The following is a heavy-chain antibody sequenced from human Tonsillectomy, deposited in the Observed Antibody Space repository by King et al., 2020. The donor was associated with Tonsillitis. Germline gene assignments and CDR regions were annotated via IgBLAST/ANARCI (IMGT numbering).Heavy chain of an antibody. CDR1: GFIFSYYS. D-gene: IGHD6-19*01. J-gene: IGHJ6*03. V-gene: IGHV3-21*01. Sequence: EVQLVESGGGLVKPGGSLRLSCAASGFIFSYYSMNCVRQAPGKGLEWVSSISSRSSYIYYADSVKGRFTISRGNAKNSLYLQMNSLRAEDTAVYYCARDPTDRSIGFDYYYYYYMDVWGNGTTVTVSS. CDR2: ISSRSSYI. CDR3: ARDPTDRSIGFDYYYYYYMDV.